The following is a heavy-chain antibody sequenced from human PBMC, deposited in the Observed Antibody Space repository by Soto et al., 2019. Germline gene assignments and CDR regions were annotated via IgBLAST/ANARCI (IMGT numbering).Heavy chain of an antibody. CDR1: GYTFTSYG. CDR3: ARVTAAPGMFYLDY. Sequence: ASVKVSCKASGYTFTSYGITWVRQAPGQGLEWMGWISVHNGKTKCAQKLQGRVTLTRDTSTTTAYMDLTSLTSDDTAVYFCARVTAAPGMFYLDYWGQGALVTVSS. V-gene: IGHV1-18*04. CDR2: ISVHNGKT. J-gene: IGHJ4*02. D-gene: IGHD6-13*01.